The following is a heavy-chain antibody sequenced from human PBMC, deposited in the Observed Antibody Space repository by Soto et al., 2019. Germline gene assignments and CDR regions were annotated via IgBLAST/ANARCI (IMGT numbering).Heavy chain of an antibody. CDR3: AKERSLLWFGEFQYYFDY. CDR1: GFTFSSYG. J-gene: IGHJ4*02. D-gene: IGHD3-10*01. V-gene: IGHV3-30*18. Sequence: GGSLRLSCAASGFTFSSYGMHWVRQAPGKGLEWVAVISYDGSNKYYADSVKGRFTISTDNSKNTLYLQMNSLRAEDTAVYYCAKERSLLWFGEFQYYFDYWGQGTLVTVSS. CDR2: ISYDGSNK.